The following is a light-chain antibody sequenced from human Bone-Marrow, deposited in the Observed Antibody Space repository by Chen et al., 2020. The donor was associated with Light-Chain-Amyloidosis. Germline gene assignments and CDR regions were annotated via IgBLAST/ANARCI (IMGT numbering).Light chain of an antibody. Sequence: QSVLTQPPSVSAAPGQKVTLSCSGSTSNIGNNFVSWYQQFPGTAPKLLIYDNNRRPSGIPDRFSGSKSGTSATLGITGLQTGDEADYYCGTWDIRLGTVMFGGGTKLTVL. J-gene: IGLJ3*02. V-gene: IGLV1-51*01. CDR2: DNN. CDR3: GTWDIRLGTVM. CDR1: TSNIGNNF.